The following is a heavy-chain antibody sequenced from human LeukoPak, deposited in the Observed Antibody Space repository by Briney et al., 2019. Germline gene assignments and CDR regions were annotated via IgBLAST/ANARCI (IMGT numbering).Heavy chain of an antibody. J-gene: IGHJ4*02. Sequence: ASVKVSCKVSGYTLTELSMHWVRQAPGKGLEWMGGYDPEDGETIYAQKFQGRVTMTEDTSTDTAYMELSSLRSEDTAVYYCATGLYCSGGTCYSHYWGQGTLVIVSS. CDR3: ATGLYCSGGTCYSHY. D-gene: IGHD2-15*01. CDR1: GYTLTELS. CDR2: YDPEDGET. V-gene: IGHV1-24*01.